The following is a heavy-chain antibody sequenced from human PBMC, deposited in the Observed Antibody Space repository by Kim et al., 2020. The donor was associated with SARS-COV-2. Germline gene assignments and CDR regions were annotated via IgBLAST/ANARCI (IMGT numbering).Heavy chain of an antibody. Sequence: ASVKVSCKVSGYTLTELSMHWVRQAPGKGLEWMGGFDPEDGETIYAQKFQGRVTMTEDTSTDTAYMELSSLRSEDTAVYYCATQFSVQRPHYYGSGRHQGGDPWGQGALVTVAS. CDR1: GYTLTELS. D-gene: IGHD3-10*01. CDR2: FDPEDGET. V-gene: IGHV1-24*01. CDR3: ATQFSVQRPHYYGSGRHQGGDP. J-gene: IGHJ5*02.